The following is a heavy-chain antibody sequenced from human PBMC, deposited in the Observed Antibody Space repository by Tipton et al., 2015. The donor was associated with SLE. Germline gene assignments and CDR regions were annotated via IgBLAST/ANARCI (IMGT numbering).Heavy chain of an antibody. CDR3: ARGGDDYGGKPFDY. CDR1: GFSHRGYG. J-gene: IGHJ4*02. CDR2: LRYDGSFE. D-gene: IGHD4-23*01. Sequence: EALGFSHRGYGIHWVRQAPGKGLEWVALLRYDGSFETNGDVVKGRFTISRDNSKNTLYLQMSSLRADDTAVYYCARGGDDYGGKPFDYWGQGTLVTVSS. V-gene: IGHV3-33*08.